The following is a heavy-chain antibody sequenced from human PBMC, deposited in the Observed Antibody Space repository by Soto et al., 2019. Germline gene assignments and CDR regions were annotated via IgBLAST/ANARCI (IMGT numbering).Heavy chain of an antibody. CDR3: ARDLTYGGNSGIFDY. V-gene: IGHV1-18*01. CDR1: GYTFTRDG. CDR2: ISAYNGNT. D-gene: IGHD2-21*02. Sequence: QVQLVQSGAEVKKPGASVKVSCKASGYTFTRDGISWVRQAPGQGLEWMGWISAYNGNTNYAQKLQGRVTMTTDTATSTADMELRSLRPDDTAVYYCARDLTYGGNSGIFDYWGQGTLVTVSS. J-gene: IGHJ4*02.